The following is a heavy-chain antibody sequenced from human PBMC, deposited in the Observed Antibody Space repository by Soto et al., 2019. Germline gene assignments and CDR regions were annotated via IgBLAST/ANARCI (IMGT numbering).Heavy chain of an antibody. CDR3: AGGGYCSGGSCYSGFDAFDI. CDR2: IYSGGST. Sequence: VQLVESGGGLVQPGGSLRLSCAASGFTVSSNYMSWVRQAPGKGLEWVSVIYSGGSTYYADSVKGRFTISRDNSKNTLYLQMNSLRAEDTAVYYCAGGGYCSGGSCYSGFDAFDIWGQGTMVTVSS. D-gene: IGHD2-15*01. J-gene: IGHJ3*02. CDR1: GFTVSSNY. V-gene: IGHV3-66*01.